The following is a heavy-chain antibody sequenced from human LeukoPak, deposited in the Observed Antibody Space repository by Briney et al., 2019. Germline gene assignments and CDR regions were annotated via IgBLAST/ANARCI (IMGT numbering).Heavy chain of an antibody. CDR2: IYPGDSDT. CDR1: GYRFTSYW. Sequence: GESLKISCKGSGYRFTSYWIGWVRQMPGKGLEGMGIIYPGDSDTRYSPSFQGQVTISADQSTSTAYLQWSSLKASDTAMYYCARHKYTSGWYSDYWGQGTLVTVSS. V-gene: IGHV5-51*01. J-gene: IGHJ4*02. D-gene: IGHD6-19*01. CDR3: ARHKYTSGWYSDY.